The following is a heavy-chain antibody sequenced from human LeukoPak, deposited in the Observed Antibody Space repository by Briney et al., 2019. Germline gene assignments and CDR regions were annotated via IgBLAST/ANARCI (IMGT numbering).Heavy chain of an antibody. CDR2: IYYSGST. CDR1: GGSISSGDYY. V-gene: IGHV4-30-4*01. CDR3: ARGPRFDY. J-gene: IGHJ4*02. Sequence: SETLSLTCTVSGGSISSGDYYWSWIRQPPGKGLEWIGYIYYSGSTYCNPSLKSRATISVDTSKNQFSLKLSSVTAADTAVYYCARGPRFDYWGQGTLVTVSS.